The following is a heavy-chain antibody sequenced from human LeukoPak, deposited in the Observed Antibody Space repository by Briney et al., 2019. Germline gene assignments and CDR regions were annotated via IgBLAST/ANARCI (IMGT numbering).Heavy chain of an antibody. CDR3: ARETGEQWLPQY. CDR1: GYTITGYY. CDR2: INPNSGGT. J-gene: IGHJ4*02. D-gene: IGHD6-19*01. Sequence: GASVKVSCKASGYTITGYYMHWVRQAPGQGLEWMGWINPNSGGTNYAQKFQGRVTMTRDTSISTAYMELSRLRSDDTAVYYCARETGEQWLPQYWGQGTLVTVSS. V-gene: IGHV1-2*02.